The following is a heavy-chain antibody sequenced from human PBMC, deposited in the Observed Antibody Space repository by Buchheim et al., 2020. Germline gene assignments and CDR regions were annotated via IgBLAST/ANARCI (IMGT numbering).Heavy chain of an antibody. D-gene: IGHD6-19*01. CDR1: GFTFSSYA. CDR3: AKEVGTIGVAGPYFDY. J-gene: IGHJ4*02. V-gene: IGHV3-23*04. Sequence: EVQLVESGGGLVQPGGSLRLSCAASGFTFSSYAMSCVRQAPGKGLEWVSAISDSGSNTYYADSVKGRFTFSRGNSKNHLYLQMNSLRAEDTAVYYCAKEVGTIGVAGPYFDYWGQGIL. CDR2: ISDSGSNT.